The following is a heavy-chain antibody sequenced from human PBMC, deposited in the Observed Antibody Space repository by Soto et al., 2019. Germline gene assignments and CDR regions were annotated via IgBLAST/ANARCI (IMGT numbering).Heavy chain of an antibody. D-gene: IGHD3-9*01. CDR2: IYYSGRT. V-gene: IGHV4-59*08. Sequence: PSETLSLTCTVSGGSISSYYWSWIRQPPGKGLELFVYIYYSGRTNYNPSLKSRVTISVDTSKNQFSLNLSSVTAADTALYYCARRNYDILTGSNYWYFDLWGRGTLVTVSS. CDR1: GGSISSYY. CDR3: ARRNYDILTGSNYWYFDL. J-gene: IGHJ2*01.